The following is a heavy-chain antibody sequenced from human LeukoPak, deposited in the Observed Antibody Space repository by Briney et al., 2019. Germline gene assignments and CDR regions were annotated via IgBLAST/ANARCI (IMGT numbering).Heavy chain of an antibody. Sequence: SETLSLTCAGSGGSISSGGYYRSWIRQHPGKGLEWIGYIYYSGSTYYNPSLKSRVTISVDTSKNQFSLKLSSVTAADTAVYYCARLLWFGELFLGRFDTWGQGTLVTVSS. CDR2: IYYSGST. V-gene: IGHV4-31*11. CDR3: ARLLWFGELFLGRFDT. CDR1: GGSISSGGYY. D-gene: IGHD3-10*01. J-gene: IGHJ5*02.